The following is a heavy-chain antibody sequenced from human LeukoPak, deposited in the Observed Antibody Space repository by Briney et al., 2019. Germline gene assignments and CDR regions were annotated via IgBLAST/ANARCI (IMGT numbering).Heavy chain of an antibody. CDR3: AKDVDYDSSGYPDY. CDR2: ISYDGSNK. V-gene: IGHV3-30*18. CDR1: EFTFSSYG. J-gene: IGHJ4*02. D-gene: IGHD3-22*01. Sequence: GGSLRLSCAASEFTFSSYGMHWVRQAPGKGLEWVAVISYDGSNKYYADSVKGRFTISRDNSKNTLYLQMNSLRAEDTAVYYCAKDVDYDSSGYPDYWGQGTLVTVSS.